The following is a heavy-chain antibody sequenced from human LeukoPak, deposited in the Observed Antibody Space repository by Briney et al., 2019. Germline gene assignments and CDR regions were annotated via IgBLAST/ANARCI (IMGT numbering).Heavy chain of an antibody. CDR2: IYYSGST. J-gene: IGHJ4*02. D-gene: IGHD1-1*01. CDR1: GGSISSGYNY. V-gene: IGHV4-39*01. Sequence: PSETLSLTCTVSGGSISSGYNYWGWIRQPPGKGLEWIGTIYYSGSTYYNPSLKSRVTISVDTSNNQFSLKVSSVTATDTAVYYCARRVLNDDLFEYWGQGTLVTVSS. CDR3: ARRVLNDDLFEY.